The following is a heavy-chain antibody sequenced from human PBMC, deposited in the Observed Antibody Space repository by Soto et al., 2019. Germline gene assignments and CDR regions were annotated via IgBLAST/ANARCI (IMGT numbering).Heavy chain of an antibody. CDR2: IDWDDDK. D-gene: IGHD6-19*01. Sequence: SGPTLVNPTQTLTLTCTFSGFSLSISGMCVSWIRQPPGKALEWLALIDWDDDKYYSTSLKTRLTISKDTSKNQVVLTMTNMDPVDTATYYCARKRVAGTTFDYYYGMDVWGQGTTVTVSS. J-gene: IGHJ6*02. V-gene: IGHV2-70*01. CDR3: ARKRVAGTTFDYYYGMDV. CDR1: GFSLSISGMC.